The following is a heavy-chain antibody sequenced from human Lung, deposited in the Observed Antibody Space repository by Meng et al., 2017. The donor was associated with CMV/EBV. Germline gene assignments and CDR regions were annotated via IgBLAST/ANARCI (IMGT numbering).Heavy chain of an antibody. J-gene: IGHJ4*02. CDR2: GRHSGDKT. CDR1: GESISGEY. Sequence: CGIYGESISGEYWGWSRETEGKGLEWGEKGRHSGDKTNYSPSIKSRVTISVDTSKKQFFLRLSDVAAADTAVYYCARQYNSSDHSDYWGQGTLVTVSS. V-gene: IGHV4-34*01. CDR3: ARQYNSSDHSDY. D-gene: IGHD6-6*01.